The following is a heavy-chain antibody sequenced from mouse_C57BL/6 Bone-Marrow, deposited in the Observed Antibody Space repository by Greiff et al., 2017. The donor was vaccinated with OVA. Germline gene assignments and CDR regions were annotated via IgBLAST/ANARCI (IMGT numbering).Heavy chain of an antibody. CDR2: IYPGDGDT. V-gene: IGHV1-82*01. CDR3: ARRIDGYYCYFGV. Sequence: QVQLQQSGPELVKPGASVKISCKASGYAFSSSWMNWVKQRPGKGLEWIGRIYPGDGDTNYNGKFKGKATLTADKSSSTAYMQLSSLTSEDSAVYFCARRIDGYYCYFGVWGTGTTVTVSS. D-gene: IGHD2-3*01. J-gene: IGHJ1*03. CDR1: GYAFSSSW.